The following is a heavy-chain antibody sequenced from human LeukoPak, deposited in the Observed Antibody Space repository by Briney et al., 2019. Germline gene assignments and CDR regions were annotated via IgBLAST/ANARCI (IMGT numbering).Heavy chain of an antibody. J-gene: IGHJ6*03. Sequence: PGGSLRLSCAASGFTFSNYALHWVRQAPGKGLEWVAVISYDGSNKFYADSVRGRFTISRDNSKNTLFLQMNSLRPEDTAVYYCARGPPRGGYYYYYYYMDVWGKGTTVTVSS. CDR2: ISYDGSNK. V-gene: IGHV3-30*04. CDR3: ARGPPRGGYYYYYYYMDV. D-gene: IGHD3-16*01. CDR1: GFTFSNYA.